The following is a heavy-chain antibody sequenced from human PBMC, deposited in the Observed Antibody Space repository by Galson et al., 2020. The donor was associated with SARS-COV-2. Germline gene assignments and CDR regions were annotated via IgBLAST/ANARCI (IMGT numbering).Heavy chain of an antibody. CDR3: ARDLFFYEGDYYGMDV. V-gene: IGHV3-33*01. CDR1: GFTFSSSG. D-gene: IGHD3-22*01. J-gene: IGHJ6*02. Sequence: GGSLRLSCAASGFTFSSSGMPWLRQAPGTGLEWVAVIWYDGSNKYYADSVKGRFTISRDNSKNPLYLQMNSLRAEDTAVYYCARDLFFYEGDYYGMDVWGQGTTVTVSS. CDR2: IWYDGSNK.